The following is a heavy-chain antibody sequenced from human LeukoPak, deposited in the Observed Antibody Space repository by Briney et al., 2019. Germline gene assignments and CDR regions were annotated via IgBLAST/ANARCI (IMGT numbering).Heavy chain of an antibody. Sequence: GRSLRLSCAASGFTFDDYAMHWVRQAPGKGLEWVSGISWNSGSIGYADSVKGRFTISRDNAKNSLYLQMNSLRAEDTALYYCAKIGGSYQDYFDYWGQGTLVTVSS. D-gene: IGHD1-26*01. CDR2: ISWNSGSI. CDR1: GFTFDDYA. J-gene: IGHJ4*02. CDR3: AKIGGSYQDYFDY. V-gene: IGHV3-9*01.